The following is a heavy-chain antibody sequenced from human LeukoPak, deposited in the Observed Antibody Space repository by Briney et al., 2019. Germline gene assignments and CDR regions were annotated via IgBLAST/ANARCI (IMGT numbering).Heavy chain of an antibody. CDR2: INPNRGGT. CDR3: ARESNITMVRGVIIEYGWGY. V-gene: IGHV1-2*02. J-gene: IGHJ4*02. D-gene: IGHD3-10*01. CDR1: GYTFTGYY. Sequence: GASVKVSCKASGYTFTGYYMHWVRQAPGQGREGMGGINPNRGGTNYAQKFQGRVTMTRDTSINTAYMELSRLRSDDTAVYYCARESNITMVRGVIIEYGWGYWGQGTLVTVSS.